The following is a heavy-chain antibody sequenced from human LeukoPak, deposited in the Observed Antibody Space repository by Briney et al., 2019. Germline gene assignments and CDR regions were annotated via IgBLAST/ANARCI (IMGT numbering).Heavy chain of an antibody. V-gene: IGHV4-59*01. CDR1: GGSISSYY. CDR2: IHYSGST. J-gene: IGHJ4*02. CDR3: AKDVAYTFDY. D-gene: IGHD3-16*01. Sequence: PSETLSLTCTVSGGSISSYYWSWIRQPPGKGLEWIGYIHYSGSTHYNPSLKSRVTISVDTSKNQVSLKLRSVTAADTAVYYCAKDVAYTFDYWGQGTLVTVSS.